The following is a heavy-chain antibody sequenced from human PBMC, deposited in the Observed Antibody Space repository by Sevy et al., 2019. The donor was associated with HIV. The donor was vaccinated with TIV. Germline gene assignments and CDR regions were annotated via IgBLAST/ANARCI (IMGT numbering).Heavy chain of an antibody. CDR3: ARKDMEENWFDP. D-gene: IGHD1-1*01. CDR2: IFPGDSET. J-gene: IGHJ5*02. CDR1: GYNFASYW. V-gene: IGHV5-51*03. Sequence: MQGESLKISCQGSGYNFASYWIAWVRQMPGKGLEWMGIIFPGDSETSYSSSFQGQVTISADKSMQTAYLQWSSLKTSDTAIYYCARKDMEENWFDPWGQGTLVTVSS.